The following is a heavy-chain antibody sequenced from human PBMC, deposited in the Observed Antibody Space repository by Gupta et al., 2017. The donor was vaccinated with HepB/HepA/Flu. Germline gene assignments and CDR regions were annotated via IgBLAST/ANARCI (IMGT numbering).Heavy chain of an antibody. J-gene: IGHJ6*02. CDR2: TLSDGGNK. V-gene: IGHV3-30-3*01. CDR3: ARGNYGLDV. CDR1: GFTLNSYN. Sequence: QRQLVESGGGVVQPGRSLRLSCAATGFTLNSYNMYWVRQAPGKGLEWVALTLSDGGNKYYADSVKGRFTISRGNSKNTLYLQMNSLRGEDTAVYYGARGNYGLDVWGQGTTVSVS.